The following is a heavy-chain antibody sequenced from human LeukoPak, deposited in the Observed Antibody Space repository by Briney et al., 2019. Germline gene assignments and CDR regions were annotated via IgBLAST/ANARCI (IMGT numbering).Heavy chain of an antibody. V-gene: IGHV3-23*01. CDR2: ISGSGGST. Sequence: GGSLRLSCAASGFTFSGYAMSWVRQAPGKGLEWVSVISGSGGSTYYADSVKGRFTISRDNSKNTLYLQMNSLRAEDTALYYCAKAPRDSTSWYSGIDYWGQGTLVTVSS. CDR1: GFTFSGYA. CDR3: AKAPRDSTSWYSGIDY. J-gene: IGHJ4*02. D-gene: IGHD6-13*01.